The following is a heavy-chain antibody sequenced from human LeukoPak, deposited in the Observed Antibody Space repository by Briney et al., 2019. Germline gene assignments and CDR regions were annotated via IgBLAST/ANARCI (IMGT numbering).Heavy chain of an antibody. CDR3: AKDLEEYSSASPIFDY. Sequence: GGSLRLSCAASGFTFSSYAMHWVRQAPGKGLEWVAVISYDGSNKYYADSVKGRFTISRDNFKNTLYLQMNSLRAEDTAVYYCAKDLEEYSSASPIFDYWGQGTLVTVSS. J-gene: IGHJ4*02. V-gene: IGHV3-30-3*01. CDR2: ISYDGSNK. CDR1: GFTFSSYA. D-gene: IGHD6-25*01.